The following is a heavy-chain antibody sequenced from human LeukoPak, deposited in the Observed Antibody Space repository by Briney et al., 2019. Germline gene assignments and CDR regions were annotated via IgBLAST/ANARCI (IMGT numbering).Heavy chain of an antibody. CDR3: ARVARGYDFWSGYYTGAYWYFDL. D-gene: IGHD3-3*01. CDR2: IYYSGST. Sequence: SETLSLTCTVSDGSISSHYWSWIRQPPGKGLEWIGYIYYSGSTNYNPSLKSRVTISVDTSKNQFSLKLSSVTAADTAVYYCARVARGYDFWSGYYTGAYWYFDLWGRGTLVTVSS. CDR1: DGSISSHY. V-gene: IGHV4-59*11. J-gene: IGHJ2*01.